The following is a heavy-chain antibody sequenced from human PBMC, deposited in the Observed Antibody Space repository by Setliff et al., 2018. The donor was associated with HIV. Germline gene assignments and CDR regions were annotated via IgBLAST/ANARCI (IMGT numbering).Heavy chain of an antibody. V-gene: IGHV3-48*04. D-gene: IGHD6-13*01. CDR3: ARERGNWYSASDI. Sequence: GSLRLSCAASGFAFSGFWMNWVRQAPGKGLEWVSYISSSGTTIYDADSVKGRFTISRDNAKNSLFLQMNRLRVEDTAVYYCARERGNWYSASDIWGQGTVVTVSS. J-gene: IGHJ3*02. CDR1: GFAFSGFW. CDR2: ISSSGTTI.